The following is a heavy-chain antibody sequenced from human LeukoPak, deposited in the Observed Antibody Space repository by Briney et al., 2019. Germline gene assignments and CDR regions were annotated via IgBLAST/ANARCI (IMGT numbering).Heavy chain of an antibody. CDR2: INHSGST. D-gene: IGHD2-2*01. CDR3: ASLDYCSSTSCYSHYYGMDV. V-gene: IGHV4-30-2*01. CDR1: GGSISSGGYS. J-gene: IGHJ6*02. Sequence: PSETLSLTCAVSGGSISSGGYSWSWIRQPPGKGLEWIGYINHSGSTNYNPSLKSRVTISVDTSKNQFSLKLSSVTAADTAVYYCASLDYCSSTSCYSHYYGMDVWGQGTTVTVSS.